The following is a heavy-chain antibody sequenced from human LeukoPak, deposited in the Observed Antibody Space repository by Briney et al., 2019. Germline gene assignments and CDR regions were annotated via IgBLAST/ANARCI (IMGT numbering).Heavy chain of an antibody. CDR2: IYTSGST. J-gene: IGHJ4*02. D-gene: IGHD3-22*01. V-gene: IGHV4-4*07. Sequence: PSETLSLTCTVSGGSISSYYWSWIRQPAGKGLEWIGRIYTSGSTNYNPSLKSRVTMSVDTSKNQFSLKLSSVTAADTAVHCCACTKYYYDSSGYYTIDYWGQGTLVTVSS. CDR1: GGSISSYY. CDR3: ACTKYYYDSSGYYTIDY.